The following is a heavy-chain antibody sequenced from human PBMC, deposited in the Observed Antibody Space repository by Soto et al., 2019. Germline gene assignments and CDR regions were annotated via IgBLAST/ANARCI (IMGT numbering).Heavy chain of an antibody. V-gene: IGHV1-69*13. CDR1: GGTFSSYA. D-gene: IGHD3-22*01. J-gene: IGHJ5*02. Sequence: AASVKVSCKASGGTFSSYAISWVRQAPGQGLEWMGGIIPIFGTANYAQKFQGRVTITADESTSTAYMELSSLRSEDTAVYYCARVISYYYDSSGPNWFDPWGQGTLVTVSS. CDR2: IIPIFGTA. CDR3: ARVISYYYDSSGPNWFDP.